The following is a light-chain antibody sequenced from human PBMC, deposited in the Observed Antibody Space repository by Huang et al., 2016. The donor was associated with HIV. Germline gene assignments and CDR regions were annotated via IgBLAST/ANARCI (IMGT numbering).Light chain of an antibody. V-gene: IGKV3-15*01. CDR1: QSVSSN. CDR2: GAS. CDR3: QQYNNWPPKIT. Sequence: EIVMTQSPATLSVSPGERATLSCRDSQSVSSNLAWYQHKPGQAPRILIYGASTRATGIPARFSGSGSGTEFTLTISSLQSEDFAVYYCQQYNNWPPKITFGQGTRLEIK. J-gene: IGKJ5*01.